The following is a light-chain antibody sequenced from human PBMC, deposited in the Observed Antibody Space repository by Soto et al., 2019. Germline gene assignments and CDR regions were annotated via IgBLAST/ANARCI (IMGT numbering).Light chain of an antibody. CDR3: SSYAGSNIDYV. CDR1: SSDIGAYKF. CDR2: EVS. Sequence: QAALTQPPSASGSPGQSVTISCTGTSSDIGAYKFVSWYQQHPGKFPKLMIYEVSKRPSGVPDRFSGSKSGNTASLTVSGLQAEDEADYYCSSYAGSNIDYVFGTGTKVTVL. J-gene: IGLJ1*01. V-gene: IGLV2-8*01.